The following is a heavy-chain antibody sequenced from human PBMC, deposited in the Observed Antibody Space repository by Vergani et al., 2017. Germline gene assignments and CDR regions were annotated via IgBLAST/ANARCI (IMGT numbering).Heavy chain of an antibody. D-gene: IGHD6-13*01. CDR3: ARDPLYSTTWPFLLLDMDV. V-gene: IGHV4-61*02. CDR1: GGSISSGSYY. J-gene: IGHJ6*02. CDR2: FYTGGGT. Sequence: QVQLQESGPGLVRPSQTLSLTCTVSGGSISSGSYYWSWFRQPAGKGLDWIGRFYTGGGTSYNPSLKSRVTISVDTSKNQFSLKLSYVTAADTAVYYCARDPLYSTTWPFLLLDMDVWGQGTTVTVSS.